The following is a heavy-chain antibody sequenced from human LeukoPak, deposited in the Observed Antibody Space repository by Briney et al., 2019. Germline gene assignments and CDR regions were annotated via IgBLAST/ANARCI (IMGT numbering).Heavy chain of an antibody. D-gene: IGHD3-22*01. V-gene: IGHV5-51*01. CDR2: IYPGDSDT. CDR3: ARRSYFYDSSAYLYYFDY. CDR1: GYSFTSYW. J-gene: IGHJ4*02. Sequence: GESLKISCKGSGYSFTSYWIGWVRQMPGKGLEWMAIIYPGDSDTRYSPSFQGQVTISADKSISTAYPQWSSLKASDTAMYYCARRSYFYDSSAYLYYFDYWGQGTLVTVSS.